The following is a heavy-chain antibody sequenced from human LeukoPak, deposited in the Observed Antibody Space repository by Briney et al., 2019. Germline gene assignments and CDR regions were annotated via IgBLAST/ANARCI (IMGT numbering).Heavy chain of an antibody. J-gene: IGHJ3*02. CDR2: IIPIFGTA. CDR3: ARGGSITMIVVVDGAFDI. V-gene: IGHV1-69*05. Sequence: SVKVSCKASGGTFSSYAISWVRQAPGQGLEWMGGIIPIFGTANYAQKFQGRVTITTDESTSTAYMELSSLRSEDTAVYYCARGGSITMIVVVDGAFDIWGQGAMVTVSS. CDR1: GGTFSSYA. D-gene: IGHD3-22*01.